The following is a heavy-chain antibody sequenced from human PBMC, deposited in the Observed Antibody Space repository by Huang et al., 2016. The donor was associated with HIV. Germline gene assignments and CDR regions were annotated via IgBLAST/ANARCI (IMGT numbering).Heavy chain of an antibody. D-gene: IGHD3-10*01. J-gene: IGHJ4*02. CDR1: GGSIRSDNYY. CDR2: IYYRGST. Sequence: QLQLQESGPGLVKPSETLSLTCTVSGGSIRSDNYYWGWIRQPPGKGLEWIGSIYYRGSTYNNPSLKRRVTITVDTSKNQFSLKMRSVTAADTAVYYCARLPGSITMIRGVITDPYWGQGTLVTVSS. CDR3: ARLPGSITMIRGVITDPY. V-gene: IGHV4-39*01.